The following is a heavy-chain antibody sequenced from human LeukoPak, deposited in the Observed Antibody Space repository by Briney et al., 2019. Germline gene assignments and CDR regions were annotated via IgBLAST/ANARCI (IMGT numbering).Heavy chain of an antibody. CDR3: ARDVADSSGYYPDY. CDR2: ISYDGSNK. V-gene: IGHV3-30*04. CDR1: GLTFSSYA. D-gene: IGHD3-22*01. Sequence: PGRSLRLSCAASGLTFSSYAMHWVRQAPGKGLEWVAVISYDGSNKYYADSVKGRFTISRDNSRNTLYLQMNSLRAEDTAVYYCARDVADSSGYYPDYWGQGTLVTVSS. J-gene: IGHJ4*02.